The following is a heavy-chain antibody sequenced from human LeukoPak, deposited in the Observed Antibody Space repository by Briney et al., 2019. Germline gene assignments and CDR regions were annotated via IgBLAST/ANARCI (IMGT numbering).Heavy chain of an antibody. V-gene: IGHV1-69*13. CDR2: IIPIFGTA. CDR1: GGTFSSYA. D-gene: IGHD3-3*01. CDR3: AGEGITIFGVGLYYYYYYGMDV. Sequence: GPSVKVSCKASGGTFSSYAISWVRQAPGQGLEWMGGIIPIFGTANYAQKFQGRVTITADESTSTAYMELSSLRSEDTAVYYCAGEGITIFGVGLYYYYYYGMDVWGQGTTVTVSS. J-gene: IGHJ6*02.